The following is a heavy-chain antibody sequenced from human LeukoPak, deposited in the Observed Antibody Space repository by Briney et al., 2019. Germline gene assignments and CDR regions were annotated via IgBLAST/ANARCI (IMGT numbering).Heavy chain of an antibody. CDR1: GFSLSNSA. J-gene: IGHJ4*03. D-gene: IGHD5-12*01. V-gene: IGHV3-23*01. CDR3: AKGAYDYIEMGYFDY. Sequence: GGSLRLSCAASGFSLSNSAMSWVRQAPGKGLEWVSLIIASSGSTFYADSVKGRFTISRDDSKNTLYLQMNSLSAEDPAVYSCAKGAYDYIEMGYFDYWGQGTLVTVSS. CDR2: IIASSGST.